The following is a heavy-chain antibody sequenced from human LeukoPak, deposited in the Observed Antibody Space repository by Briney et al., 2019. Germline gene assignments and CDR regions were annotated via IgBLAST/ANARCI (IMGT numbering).Heavy chain of an antibody. CDR1: GFTFSSYA. D-gene: IGHD6-13*01. J-gene: IGHJ6*02. CDR3: ARAGYSSSWPSYYGMDV. Sequence: GRSLRLSCAASGFTFSSYAMHWVRQAPGKGLEWVAVISYDGSNKYYADSVKGRFTISRDNSKNTLYLQMNSLRAEDTAVYYCARAGYSSSWPSYYGMDVWGQGTTVTVSS. V-gene: IGHV3-30-3*01. CDR2: ISYDGSNK.